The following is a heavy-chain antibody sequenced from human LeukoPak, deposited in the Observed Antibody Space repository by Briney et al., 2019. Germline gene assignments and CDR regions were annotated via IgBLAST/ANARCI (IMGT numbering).Heavy chain of an antibody. Sequence: ASVKVSCKVSGYTLTELSMHWVRQAPGKGLEWMGGLDPEDGETIYAQKFQGRVTMTEDTSTDTAYMELSSLRSEDTAVYYCATAITMIADYYFDYWGQGTLVTVSS. CDR2: LDPEDGET. CDR3: ATAITMIADYYFDY. V-gene: IGHV1-24*01. J-gene: IGHJ4*02. CDR1: GYTLTELS. D-gene: IGHD3-22*01.